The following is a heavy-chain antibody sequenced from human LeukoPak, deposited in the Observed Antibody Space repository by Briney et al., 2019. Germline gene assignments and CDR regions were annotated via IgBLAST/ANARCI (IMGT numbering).Heavy chain of an antibody. V-gene: IGHV3-7*01. CDR2: IKHDGSEI. D-gene: IGHD5-18*01. CDR1: GFTFSSYW. J-gene: IGHJ3*02. CDR3: ARDRDTSFDI. Sequence: PGGSLRLSCAASGFTFSSYWMNWARQAPGKGLEWVANIKHDGSEIYYVDSVKGRFTISRDNAKNSLYLQMNSLRAEDTAVYYCARDRDTSFDIWGQGTMVTVSS.